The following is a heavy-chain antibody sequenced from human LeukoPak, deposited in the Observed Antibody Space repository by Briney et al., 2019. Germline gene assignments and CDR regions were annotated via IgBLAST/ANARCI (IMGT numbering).Heavy chain of an antibody. CDR3: ARETYYYDSSGYSLGDY. J-gene: IGHJ4*02. CDR2: ISAYNGNT. V-gene: IGHV1-18*04. Sequence: ASVKVSCKASGYTFTGYYMHWVRQAPGQGLEWMGWISAYNGNTNYAQKLQGRVTMTTDTSTSTAYMELRSLRSDDTAVYYCARETYYYDSSGYSLGDYWGQGTLVTVSS. CDR1: GYTFTGYY. D-gene: IGHD3-22*01.